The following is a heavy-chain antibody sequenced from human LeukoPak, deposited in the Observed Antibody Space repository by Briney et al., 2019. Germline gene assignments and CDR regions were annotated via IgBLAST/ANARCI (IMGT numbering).Heavy chain of an antibody. Sequence: SQTLSLTCAVSGGSISSGGYSWSWIRQPPGKGLEWIGYIYHSGSTYYNPSLKSRVTISVDRSKNQFSLKLSSVTAADTAVYYCASYCGDYVGWFDPWGQGTLVTVSS. CDR3: ASYCGDYVGWFDP. V-gene: IGHV4-30-2*01. CDR1: GGSISSGGYS. J-gene: IGHJ5*02. CDR2: IYHSGST. D-gene: IGHD4-17*01.